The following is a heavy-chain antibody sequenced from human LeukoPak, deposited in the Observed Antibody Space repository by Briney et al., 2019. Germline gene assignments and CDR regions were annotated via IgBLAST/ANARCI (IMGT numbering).Heavy chain of an antibody. Sequence: ASGKVSCKGSGGTCSSYAISWVRQAPGQGLEWMGGIIPIFGTANYAQKFQGRVTITADESTSTAYMELSSLRSEDTAVYYCARNLGYCSGGSCYTPFDYWGQGTLVTVSS. CDR3: ARNLGYCSGGSCYTPFDY. CDR2: IIPIFGTA. J-gene: IGHJ4*02. CDR1: GGTCSSYA. D-gene: IGHD2-15*01. V-gene: IGHV1-69*13.